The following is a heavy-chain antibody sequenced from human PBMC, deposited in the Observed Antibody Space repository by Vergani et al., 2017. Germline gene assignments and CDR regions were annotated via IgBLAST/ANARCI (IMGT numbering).Heavy chain of an antibody. V-gene: IGHV3-23*01. CDR1: GFTFSSYA. CDR3: AKGSRVAVAANWFEP. Sequence: EVQLLESGGGLVQPGGSLRLSCAASGFTFSSYAMSWVRQAPGKGLEWVSAISGSGGSTYYADSVKGRFTISRDNSKNTLYLQMNSLRAEDTAVYYWAKGSRVAVAANWFEPGGQGTLVAVSA. CDR2: ISGSGGST. J-gene: IGHJ5*02. D-gene: IGHD6-19*01.